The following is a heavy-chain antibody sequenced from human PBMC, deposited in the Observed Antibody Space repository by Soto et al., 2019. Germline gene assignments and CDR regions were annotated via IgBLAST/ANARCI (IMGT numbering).Heavy chain of an antibody. J-gene: IGHJ4*02. V-gene: IGHV3-66*01. D-gene: IGHD3-10*01. Sequence: PGGSLRLSCAASGFTVNSNYMSWVRQAPGEGLEWVSAIYSGGNTYYADSVKGRFIVARDNSKNMLYLEMNSLRAEDTAVYYCARCDGSMNYCYYLAHWGQGTLVTVS. CDR2: IYSGGNT. CDR3: ARCDGSMNYCYYLAH. CDR1: GFTVNSNY.